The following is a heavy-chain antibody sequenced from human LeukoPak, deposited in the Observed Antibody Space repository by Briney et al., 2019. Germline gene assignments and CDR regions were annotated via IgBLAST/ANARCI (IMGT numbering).Heavy chain of an antibody. Sequence: SETLSLTCTVSGGSISSYYWSSIRQPPGKGLEWIGYIYYSGSTNYNPSLKSRVTISVDTSKNQFSLKLSSVTAADTAVYYCAGAPGYSYYYYFDYWGQGPRSPSPQ. CDR2: IYYSGST. J-gene: IGHJ4*02. CDR3: AGAPGYSYYYYFDY. CDR1: GGSISSYY. V-gene: IGHV4-59*01. D-gene: IGHD5-18*01.